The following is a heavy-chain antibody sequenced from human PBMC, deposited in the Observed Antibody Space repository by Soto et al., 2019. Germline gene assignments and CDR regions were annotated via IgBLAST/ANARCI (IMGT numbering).Heavy chain of an antibody. J-gene: IGHJ4*02. Sequence: EVQLVESGGGLVKPGGTLRVSCVGSGFTFSNVWVNWVRQAPGKGLEWVGRIKSKSDSETTDYAAPVKGRFSVSRDDSRNTVYLQMNSLEIEDTAVYYCTTGGNRLANWGRGTLVTVSS. CDR1: GFTFSNVW. V-gene: IGHV3-15*07. CDR3: TTGGNRLAN. CDR2: IKSKSDSETT. D-gene: IGHD1-26*01.